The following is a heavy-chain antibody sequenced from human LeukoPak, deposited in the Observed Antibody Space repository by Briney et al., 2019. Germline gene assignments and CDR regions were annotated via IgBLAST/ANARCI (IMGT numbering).Heavy chain of an antibody. CDR1: GFPFSSHA. V-gene: IGHV3-23*01. CDR3: AKSAHYDILTGYLYYYYMDV. Sequence: GGSLRPSCAASGFPFSSHAMSWVRQPPGKGLEWVAAISNGKTYYAGSVKGRFTISRDNSKNTLYLQMNSLRAEDTAVYYCAKSAHYDILTGYLYYYYMDVWGKGTTVTVSS. J-gene: IGHJ6*03. D-gene: IGHD3-9*01. CDR2: ISNGKT.